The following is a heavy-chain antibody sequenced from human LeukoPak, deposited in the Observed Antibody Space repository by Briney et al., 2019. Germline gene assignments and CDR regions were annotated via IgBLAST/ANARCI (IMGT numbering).Heavy chain of an antibody. CDR1: GFTFSNYW. CDR3: ARGSGGIFGVVIDY. J-gene: IGHJ4*02. CDR2: IKQDGSEK. Sequence: GSLRLSCAASGFTFSNYWMSWVRQAPGKGLEWVANIKQDGSEKYYVDSVKGRFTISRDNAKNSLYLQMNSLRADDTAVYYCARGSGGIFGVVIDYWGQGTLVTVSS. V-gene: IGHV3-7*05. D-gene: IGHD3-3*01.